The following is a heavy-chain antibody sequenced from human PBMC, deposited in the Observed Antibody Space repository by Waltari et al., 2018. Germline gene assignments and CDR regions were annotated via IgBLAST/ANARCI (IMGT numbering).Heavy chain of an antibody. V-gene: IGHV4-39*07. J-gene: IGHJ5*02. Sequence: QVQLQESGPGLVKPSETLSLTCTVSGASISTSPFYWGWIRQPPGKGLEWIGNNYSAGYTYYDPSLKSRVTISVETSKNQFSLKMSSVTTADTAIYYCARVSGGYPVGWIDPWGQGTVVTVSS. CDR2: NYSAGYT. CDR1: GASISTSPFY. D-gene: IGHD1-26*01. CDR3: ARVSGGYPVGWIDP.